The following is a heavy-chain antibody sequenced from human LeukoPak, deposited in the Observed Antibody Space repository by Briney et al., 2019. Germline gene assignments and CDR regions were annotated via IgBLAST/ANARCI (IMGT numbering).Heavy chain of an antibody. D-gene: IGHD6-13*01. CDR3: ARARYSSSWYDYYFDY. Sequence: GGSLRLSCAASGFTVSSNYMSWVRQAPGKGLEWVSVIYSGGSTYYADSVKGRFTISRDNSKNTLYLQMNSLRAEDTAVYYCARARYSSSWYDYYFDYWGQGTPVTVSS. J-gene: IGHJ4*02. V-gene: IGHV3-66*01. CDR2: IYSGGST. CDR1: GFTVSSNY.